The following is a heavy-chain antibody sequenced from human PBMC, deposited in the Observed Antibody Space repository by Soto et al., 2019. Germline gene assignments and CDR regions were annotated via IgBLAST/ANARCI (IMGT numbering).Heavy chain of an antibody. CDR1: GYTFTSYG. Sequence: ASVKVSCKASGYTFTSYGISWVRQAPGQGLEWMGWINPNSGGTNYAQKFQGWVTMTRDTSISTAYMELSRLRSDDTAVYYCARASTPGIAAAGTVYWFYPWGQGTLVTVSS. CDR3: ARASTPGIAAAGTVYWFYP. D-gene: IGHD6-13*01. J-gene: IGHJ5*02. V-gene: IGHV1-2*04. CDR2: INPNSGGT.